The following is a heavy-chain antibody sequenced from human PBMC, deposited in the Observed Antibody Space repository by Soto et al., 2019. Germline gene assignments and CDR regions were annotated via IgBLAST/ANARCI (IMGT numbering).Heavy chain of an antibody. CDR3: TRGGDAYKNGH. Sequence: SKTLSLTCTVPRGSVNIGTYYWRWIRQPPGKGLEWIGFIHYSGSTNYNPSLKSRVTLSVDTSKNQFSLKLTSVNAADTAVYYCTRGGDAYKNGHWGQGTLVTVS. D-gene: IGHD2-21*01. CDR1: RGSVNIGTYY. CDR2: IHYSGST. V-gene: IGHV4-61*01. J-gene: IGHJ4*02.